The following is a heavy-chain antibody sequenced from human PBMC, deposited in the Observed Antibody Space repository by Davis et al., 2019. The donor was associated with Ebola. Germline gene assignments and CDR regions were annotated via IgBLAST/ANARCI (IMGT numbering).Heavy chain of an antibody. CDR1: GFTFTRFG. D-gene: IGHD3-22*01. V-gene: IGHV3-30*18. CDR3: ANCQYYYDSSGSFDY. CDR2: ISHDGNDE. J-gene: IGHJ4*02. Sequence: GESLKISCAASGFTFTRFGIHWVRQAPGKGLEWVALISHDGNDEYYADSVKGRFTISRDNSKKTLYLQMNSLRAEDTAVYYCANCQYYYDSSGSFDYWGQGTLVTVSS.